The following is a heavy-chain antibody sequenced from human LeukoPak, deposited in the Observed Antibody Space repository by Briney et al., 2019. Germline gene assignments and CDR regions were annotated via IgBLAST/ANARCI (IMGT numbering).Heavy chain of an antibody. CDR3: ARIPGPLYCSSTSCYPDY. CDR1: GYTFTSYG. Sequence: ASAKVSCKASGYTFTSYGISWVRQAPGQGLEWMGWISAYNGNTNYAQKLQGRVTMTTDTSTSTAYMELRSLRSDDTAVYYCARIPGPLYCSSTSCYPDYWGQGTLVTVSS. CDR2: ISAYNGNT. D-gene: IGHD2-2*01. J-gene: IGHJ4*02. V-gene: IGHV1-18*01.